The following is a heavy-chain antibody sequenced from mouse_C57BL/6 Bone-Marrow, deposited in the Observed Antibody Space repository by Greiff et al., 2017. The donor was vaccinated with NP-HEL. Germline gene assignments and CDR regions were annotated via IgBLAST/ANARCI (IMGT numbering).Heavy chain of an antibody. CDR3: VRPFLYDGYAWFAY. V-gene: IGHV10-1*01. CDR1: GFSFNTYA. CDR2: IRSKSNNYAT. J-gene: IGHJ3*01. Sequence: EVQGVESGGGLVQPKGSLKLSCAASGFSFNTYAMNWVRQAPGKGLEWVARIRSKSNNYATYYADSVKDRFTISRDDSESMLYLQMNNLKTEDTAMYYCVRPFLYDGYAWFAYWGQGTLVTVSA. D-gene: IGHD2-3*01.